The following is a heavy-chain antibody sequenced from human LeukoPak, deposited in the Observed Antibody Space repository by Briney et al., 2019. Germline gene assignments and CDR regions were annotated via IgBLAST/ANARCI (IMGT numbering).Heavy chain of an antibody. Sequence: TSETLSLTCTVPGGSISSYYWSWIRQPPGKGLEWIGYIYYSGSTNYNPSLKSRVTISVDTSKNQFSLKLTSVTAADTAIYYCASAVEVGDYYGSGNLGYLDYWGQGTLVTVSS. CDR2: IYYSGST. D-gene: IGHD3-10*01. CDR1: GGSISSYY. J-gene: IGHJ4*03. CDR3: ASAVEVGDYYGSGNLGYLDY. V-gene: IGHV4-59*12.